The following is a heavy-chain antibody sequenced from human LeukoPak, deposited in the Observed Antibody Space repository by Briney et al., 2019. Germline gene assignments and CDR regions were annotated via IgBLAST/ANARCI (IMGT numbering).Heavy chain of an antibody. CDR3: ARGPPDFWSGYSRDYWYFDL. CDR2: ISSSSSYI. D-gene: IGHD3-3*01. CDR1: GFTFSSYS. J-gene: IGHJ2*01. Sequence: PGGSLRLSCAASGFTFSSYSMNWVRQAPGKGLEWVSSISSSSSYIYYADSVKGRFTISRDNAKNSLYLQMNSLRAEDTAVYYCARGPPDFWSGYSRDYWYFDLWGRGTLVTVSS. V-gene: IGHV3-21*01.